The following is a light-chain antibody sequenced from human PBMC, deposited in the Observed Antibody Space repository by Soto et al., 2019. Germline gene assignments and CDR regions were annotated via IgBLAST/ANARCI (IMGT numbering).Light chain of an antibody. J-gene: IGKJ2*01. CDR1: QRLLHSNGNTF. CDR2: LGS. Sequence: EIVMTQSPPSLTVTPGEPASISCRSSQRLLHSNGNTFLDWYLQKPGQSPQLLIYLGSNRASGVPDRVSGSEAGTDFTLKISRVEAEDVGVYYCMQALQTPYTFGQGT. V-gene: IGKV2-28*01. CDR3: MQALQTPYT.